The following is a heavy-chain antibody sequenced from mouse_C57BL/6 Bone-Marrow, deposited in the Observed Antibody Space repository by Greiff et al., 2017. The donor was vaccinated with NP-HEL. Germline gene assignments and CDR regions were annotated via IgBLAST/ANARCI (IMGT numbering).Heavy chain of an antibody. V-gene: IGHV1-67*01. D-gene: IGHD1-1*01. CDR1: GYTFTDYA. Sequence: QVHVKQSGPELVRPGVSVKISCAGSGYTFTDYAMHWVQQSHAKSPEWIGVISTYSGGASYTHKFTDKFTISVDKSTTTVYMELARLTSEDSAVYYCARTSYDSSCAGFDYWGQGTTLTVSS. J-gene: IGHJ2*01. CDR3: ARTSYDSSCAGFDY. CDR2: ISTYSGGA.